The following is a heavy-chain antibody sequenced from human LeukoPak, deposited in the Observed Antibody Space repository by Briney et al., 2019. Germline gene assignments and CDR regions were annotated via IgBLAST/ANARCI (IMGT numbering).Heavy chain of an antibody. J-gene: IGHJ6*02. Sequence: SETLSLTCTLSGGSISSYYWSWIRQPPGKGLEWIGYIYYSGSTNYNPSLKSRVTISVDTSKNQFSLKLSSVTAADTAVYYCAREQEYGMDVWGQGTTVTVSS. CDR1: GGSISSYY. CDR3: AREQEYGMDV. V-gene: IGHV4-59*01. CDR2: IYYSGST.